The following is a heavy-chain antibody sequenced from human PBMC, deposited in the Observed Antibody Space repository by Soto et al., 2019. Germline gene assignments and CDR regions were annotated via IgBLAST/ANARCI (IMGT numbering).Heavy chain of an antibody. CDR3: ARDGGFCTNGVCPVYYYYGMDV. V-gene: IGHV4-30-4*01. Sequence: SETLSLTCTVSGGSISNGEYYWSWIRQPPGKGLEWIGNIYYSGTTYYNPSLKSRVTISVDTSKNQFSLKLSSVTAADTAVYYCARDGGFCTNGVCPVYYYYGMDVWGQGTTVTVSS. CDR1: GGSISNGEYY. J-gene: IGHJ6*02. CDR2: IYYSGTT. D-gene: IGHD2-8*01.